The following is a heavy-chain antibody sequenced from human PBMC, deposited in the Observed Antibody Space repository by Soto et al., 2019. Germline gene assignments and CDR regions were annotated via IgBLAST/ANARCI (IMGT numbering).Heavy chain of an antibody. D-gene: IGHD5-12*01. CDR3: AKSMVELRSTYFDY. V-gene: IGHV3-30*18. CDR1: GFTFSSYG. J-gene: IGHJ4*02. Sequence: QVQLVESGGGVVQPGRSLRLSCEASGFTFSSYGMQWVRQAPGKGLEWGAVISYDGSNKYYADSVKGRFTISRDNSKNTLYLQMNSLRAEDTAVYYCAKSMVELRSTYFDYWGQGTLVTVSS. CDR2: ISYDGSNK.